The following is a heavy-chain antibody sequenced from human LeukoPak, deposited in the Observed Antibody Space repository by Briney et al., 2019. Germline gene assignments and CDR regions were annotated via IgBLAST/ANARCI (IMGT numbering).Heavy chain of an antibody. Sequence: ASVKVSCKASGYTFTSYYTHWVRQAPGQGLEWMGIINPSGGRTTYAQKFQGRVTMTRDTSTSTVYMELSSLRSEDTAVYYCARDLVPDNYYYGMDVWGQGTTVTVSS. CDR3: ARDLVPDNYYYGMDV. D-gene: IGHD2-8*02. V-gene: IGHV1-46*01. J-gene: IGHJ6*02. CDR2: INPSGGRT. CDR1: GYTFTSYY.